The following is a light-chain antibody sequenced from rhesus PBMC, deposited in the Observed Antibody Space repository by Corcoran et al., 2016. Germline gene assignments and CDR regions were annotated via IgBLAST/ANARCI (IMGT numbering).Light chain of an antibody. Sequence: QAVVTQEPSLTVSPGGTVTLTCGSSAGAVTGRQYPYWFQQKPGQAPRTLINDTSNKLSWPPARFSGSLLGGKAALTLSGAQPEGESEYYCWLHYSGADVFGSRTKLTVL. CDR3: WLHYSGADV. V-gene: IGLV7-88*01. CDR1: AGAVTGRQY. J-gene: IGLJ6*01. CDR2: DTS.